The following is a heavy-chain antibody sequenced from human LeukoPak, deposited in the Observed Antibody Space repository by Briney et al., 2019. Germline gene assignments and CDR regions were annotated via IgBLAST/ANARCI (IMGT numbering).Heavy chain of an antibody. D-gene: IGHD3-22*01. V-gene: IGHV4-59*11. CDR2: IYDTGNT. CDR3: ARDGVRTNSYDSHGSYISDWIFDL. Sequence: SETLSLTCIVSGDSITNHYWSWVRQPPGKGLEWIGYIYDTGNTNYNPSLRSRVTISVGTSKDQFSLSLSSVTAADTAVYYCARDGVRTNSYDSHGSYISDWIFDLWGRGTLVTVSS. J-gene: IGHJ2*01. CDR1: GDSITNHY.